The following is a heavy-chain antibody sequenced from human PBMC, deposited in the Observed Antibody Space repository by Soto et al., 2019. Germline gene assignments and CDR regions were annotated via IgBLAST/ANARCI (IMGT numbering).Heavy chain of an antibody. J-gene: IGHJ4*02. V-gene: IGHV3-9*01. Sequence: GGSLRLSCAASGFTFDDYTMHWVRLAPGKGLEWVARISWNSRNINYADSVKGRFTISRDNAENSLFLQMTGLRPGDTAIYYCARDKTDILGGYSPLNYFETWGQGTPVTVSS. CDR2: ISWNSRNI. CDR3: ARDKTDILGGYSPLNYFET. D-gene: IGHD2-21*01. CDR1: GFTFDDYT.